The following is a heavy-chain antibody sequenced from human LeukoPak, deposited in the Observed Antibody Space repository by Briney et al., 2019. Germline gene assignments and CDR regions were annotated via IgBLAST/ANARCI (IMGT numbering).Heavy chain of an antibody. CDR3: FNSGWPDY. CDR2: ISYDGSNK. CDR1: GFTFSSYA. Sequence: GGFLRLSCAASGFTFSSYAMHWVRQAPGKGLEWVAVISYDGSNKYYADSVKGRFTISRDNYKNTLYLQMNSLRAEDTAVYYCFNSGWPDYWGQGTLVTVSS. J-gene: IGHJ4*02. D-gene: IGHD6-19*01. V-gene: IGHV3-30*04.